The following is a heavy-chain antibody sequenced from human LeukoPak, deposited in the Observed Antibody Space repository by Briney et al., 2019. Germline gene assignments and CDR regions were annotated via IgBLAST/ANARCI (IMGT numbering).Heavy chain of an antibody. D-gene: IGHD3-10*01. V-gene: IGHV1-2*02. CDR1: GYTFTGYY. J-gene: IGHJ4*02. Sequence: GASVKVSCKASGYTFTGYYMHWVRQAPGQGLEWMGWINPNSGGTNYAQKFRGRVTMTRDTSISTAYMELSRLRSDDTAVYYCATSYDRSTMVRGVTCFDYWGQGTLVTVSS. CDR2: INPNSGGT. CDR3: ATSYDRSTMVRGVTCFDY.